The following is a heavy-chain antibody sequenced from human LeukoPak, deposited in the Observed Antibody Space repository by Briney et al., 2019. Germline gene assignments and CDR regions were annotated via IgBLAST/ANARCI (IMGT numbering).Heavy chain of an antibody. CDR3: ARSLGRHGLPAVIDLTIDY. D-gene: IGHD2-2*01. J-gene: IGHJ4*02. CDR2: IYYSGST. V-gene: IGHV4-30-4*01. Sequence: SSETLSLTCTVSGGSISSGDYYWSWIRQPPGKGLEWIGYIYYSGSTYYNPSLKSRVTISVDTSKNQFSLKLSSVTAADTAVYYCARSLGRHGLPAVIDLTIDYWGQGTLVTVSS. CDR1: GGSISSGDYY.